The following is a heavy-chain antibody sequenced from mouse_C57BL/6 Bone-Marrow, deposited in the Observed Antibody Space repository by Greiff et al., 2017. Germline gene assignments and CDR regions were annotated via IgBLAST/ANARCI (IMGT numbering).Heavy chain of an antibody. CDR2: INPNNGGT. D-gene: IGHD3-2*02. CDR3: ARLDSSIAY. J-gene: IGHJ3*01. CDR1: GYTFTDYN. Sequence: LMESGASVKIPCKASGYTFTDYNMDWVKQSHGKSLEWIGDINPNNGGTIYNQKFKGKATLTVDKSSSTAYMELRSLTSEDTAVYYCARLDSSIAYWGQGTLVTVSA. V-gene: IGHV1-18*01.